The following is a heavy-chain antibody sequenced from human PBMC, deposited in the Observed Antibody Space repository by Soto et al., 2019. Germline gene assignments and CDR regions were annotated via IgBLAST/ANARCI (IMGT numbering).Heavy chain of an antibody. D-gene: IGHD1-26*01. CDR3: ARRAQWAYHVEV. V-gene: IGHV3-74*01. Sequence: EVQLVESGGGSVQPGESLRLSCAASGFPFSNHWIHWVRHAPGKGLVWVSGVKYDGTITNYADSMRGRPTISRNNAKNTGYLRMYSLTVEDTGGYYRARRAQWAYHVEVWGRGTTVTVSP. CDR2: VKYDGTIT. CDR1: GFPFSNHW. J-gene: IGHJ6*04.